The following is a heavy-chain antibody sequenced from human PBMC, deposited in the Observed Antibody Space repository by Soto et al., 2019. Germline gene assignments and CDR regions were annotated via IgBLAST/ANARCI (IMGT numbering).Heavy chain of an antibody. CDR2: IYYSGST. CDR3: ARDSYYYDSSGRDLGY. J-gene: IGHJ4*02. D-gene: IGHD3-22*01. V-gene: IGHV4-59*01. Sequence: SETLSLTCTVSGGSISSYYWSWIRQPPGKGLEWIGYIYYSGSTNYNPSLKSRVTISVDTSKNQFSLKLSSVTAADTAVYYCARDSYYYDSSGRDLGYWGQGTLVTVSS. CDR1: GGSISSYY.